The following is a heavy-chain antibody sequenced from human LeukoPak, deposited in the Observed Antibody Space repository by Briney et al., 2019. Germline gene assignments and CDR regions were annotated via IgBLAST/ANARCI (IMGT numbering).Heavy chain of an antibody. CDR3: AKDGGYTNYVGWFDP. V-gene: IGHV3-23*01. J-gene: IGHJ5*02. CDR2: ISGSGGST. D-gene: IGHD4-11*01. CDR1: GFTFSSYA. Sequence: GSLRLSCAASGFTFSSYAMSWVRQAPGKGLEWVSAISGSGGSTYYADSVKGRFTISRDNSKNTLYLQMNSLRAEDTAVYYCAKDGGYTNYVGWFDPWGQGTLVTVSS.